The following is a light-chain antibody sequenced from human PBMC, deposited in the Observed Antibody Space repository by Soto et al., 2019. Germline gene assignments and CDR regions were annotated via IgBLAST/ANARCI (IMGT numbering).Light chain of an antibody. CDR2: DAR. CDR1: NVGGKS. CDR3: QVWDTITDQYI. V-gene: IGLV3-21*02. J-gene: IGLJ1*01. Sequence: SYDLTQPPSVSVAPGQTARITCGGDNVGGKSVQWYQQKPGQAPVLVLYDARDRPSWIPERFSGSNSGNTATLIISSVEAGDEADFYCQVWDTITDQYIFGSGTKVTV.